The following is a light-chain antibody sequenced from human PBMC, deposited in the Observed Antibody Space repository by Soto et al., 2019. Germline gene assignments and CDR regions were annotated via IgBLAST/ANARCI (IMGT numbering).Light chain of an antibody. Sequence: EIVMTQSPVTLSVSPGERATLSCRASQSVNSNYLAWYQQKPGQAPRLLIYEASTRASDIPSRFSGSGSGTDFTLTISRLEPEDFAVYYCQQYGSSPPLTFGGGTKVDIK. V-gene: IGKV3-20*01. J-gene: IGKJ4*01. CDR3: QQYGSSPPLT. CDR2: EAS. CDR1: QSVNSNY.